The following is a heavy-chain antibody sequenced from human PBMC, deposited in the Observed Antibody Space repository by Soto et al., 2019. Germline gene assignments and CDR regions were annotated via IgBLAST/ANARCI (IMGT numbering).Heavy chain of an antibody. CDR3: AREYTASGNYYYSYGMEV. V-gene: IGHV3-21*01. Sequence: PXGSLRLSCAASGFSFHVYSMTWVRQAPGKGLEWVASISSSSSYKDYADSVKGRFTVSRDNAKNSLYLQMNSLRADDTAVYYCAREYTASGNYYYSYGMEVWDQGTAVTVSS. CDR1: GFSFHVYS. D-gene: IGHD5-18*01. J-gene: IGHJ6*02. CDR2: ISSSSSYK.